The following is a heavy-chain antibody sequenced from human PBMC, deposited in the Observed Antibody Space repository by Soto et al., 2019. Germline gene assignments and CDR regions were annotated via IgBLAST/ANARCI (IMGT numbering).Heavy chain of an antibody. J-gene: IGHJ4*02. D-gene: IGHD4-17*01. CDR3: AARPVMTTVTIDY. CDR1: GYTFTSYA. V-gene: IGHV1-3*01. CDR2: INAGNGNT. Sequence: ASVKVSCKASGYTFTSYAMHWVRQAPGQRLEWMGWINAGNGNTKYSQKFQGRVTITRDTSASTAYMELSSLRSEDTAVYYCAARPVMTTVTIDYWGQGALVTVSS.